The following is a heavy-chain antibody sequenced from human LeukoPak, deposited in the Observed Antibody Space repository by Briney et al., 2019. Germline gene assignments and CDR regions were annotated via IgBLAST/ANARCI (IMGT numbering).Heavy chain of an antibody. V-gene: IGHV3-23*01. J-gene: IGHJ4*02. CDR2: LSRGGSTT. CDR3: AKEQRIRHCSEGVCVEGYYFDY. D-gene: IGHD2-8*01. Sequence: GGSLRLSCTGSGFNFNMFAMNWVRQGPGQGLEWVSGLSRGGSTTNYADSVKGRFTISRDKSKNMVFLQMNSLRPEDTAVYYCAKEQRIRHCSEGVCVEGYYFDYWGQGTLVTVSS. CDR1: GFNFNMFA.